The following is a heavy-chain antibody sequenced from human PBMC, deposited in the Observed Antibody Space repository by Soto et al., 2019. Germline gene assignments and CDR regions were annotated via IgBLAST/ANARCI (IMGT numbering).Heavy chain of an antibody. Sequence: QVQLVESGGGMVQPGRSLRLSCAASGFTFRNYGMHWVRQAPGKGLEWVALIWYDGSNTFYTDSVKGRFTISRDNSKSTLHLQMNSLRAEDTAVYYCTRDVSSRYFDLWGRGSLVTVSS. CDR2: IWYDGSNT. CDR1: GFTFRNYG. J-gene: IGHJ2*01. V-gene: IGHV3-33*01. CDR3: TRDVSSRYFDL.